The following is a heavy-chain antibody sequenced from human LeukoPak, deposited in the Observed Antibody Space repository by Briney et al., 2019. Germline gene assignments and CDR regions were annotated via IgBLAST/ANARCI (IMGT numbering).Heavy chain of an antibody. CDR1: GYTFTGYY. D-gene: IGHD2-2*01. Sequence: ASVKVSCKASGYTFTGYYMHWVRQAPGKGLEWMGGFDPEDGETIYAQKFQGRVTMTEDTSTDTAYMELSSLRSEDTAVYYCATDGIVVVPAAMWYYGMDVWGQGTTVTVSS. V-gene: IGHV1-24*01. J-gene: IGHJ6*02. CDR2: FDPEDGET. CDR3: ATDGIVVVPAAMWYYGMDV.